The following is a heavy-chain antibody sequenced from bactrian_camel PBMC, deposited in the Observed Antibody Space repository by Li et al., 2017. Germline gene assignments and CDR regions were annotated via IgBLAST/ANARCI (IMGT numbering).Heavy chain of an antibody. CDR3: VTCGRY. CDR2: IYSDGSKV. J-gene: IGHJ4*01. CDR1: RFSFNSYY. Sequence: HVQLVESGGGLVQPGGSLRLSCTGSRFSFNSYYISWVRQAPGKGLEWVSSIYSDGSKVRYADSVKGRFAVSQDKAKNTTYLQMNSLKVEDTAMYYCVTCGRYWGQGTQVTVS. V-gene: IGHV3-2*01.